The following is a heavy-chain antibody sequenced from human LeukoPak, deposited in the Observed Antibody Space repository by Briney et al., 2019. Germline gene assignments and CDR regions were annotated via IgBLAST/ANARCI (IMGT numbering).Heavy chain of an antibody. J-gene: IGHJ4*02. V-gene: IGHV1-18*03. CDR3: ARASGRYNGDFDY. CDR1: GYTFTSYA. D-gene: IGHD1-26*01. CDR2: ISAYNGNT. Sequence: ASVKVSCKASGYTFTSYAITWVRQAPGQGLEWMGWISAYNGNTNYAQNLQGRVTMTTDTSTSTAYMELSSLRSEDMAVYYCARASGRYNGDFDYWGQGTLVTVSS.